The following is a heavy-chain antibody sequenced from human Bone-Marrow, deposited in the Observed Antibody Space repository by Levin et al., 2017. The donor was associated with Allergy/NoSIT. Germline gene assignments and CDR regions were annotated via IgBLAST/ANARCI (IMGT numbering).Heavy chain of an antibody. V-gene: IGHV3-21*01. J-gene: IGHJ4*02. CDR3: VASTPSDF. D-gene: IGHD3-3*01. CDR2: ITSRSTYI. CDR1: GFNFSTHS. Sequence: SGGSLRLSCEGSGFNFSTHSMNWVRQTPEKGLEWVSSITSRSTYIHYADSVRGRFTISRDNAKNSLYLQMNSLRVDDTALYYCVASTPSDFWGQGTQVTVSS.